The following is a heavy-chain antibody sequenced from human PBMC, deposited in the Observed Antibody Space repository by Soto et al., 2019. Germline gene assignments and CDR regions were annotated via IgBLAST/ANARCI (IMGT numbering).Heavy chain of an antibody. Sequence: QVQLVQSGAEVKKPGSSVKVSCKASGGTFSSYTISWVRQAPGQGLEWMGRIIPILGIANYAQKFQGRVTITADKSASTAYMELSSLRSEDTALYYCARGDCTNGVCYSVHNWFDPWGQGTLVTVSS. V-gene: IGHV1-69*02. CDR3: ARGDCTNGVCYSVHNWFDP. CDR1: GGTFSSYT. CDR2: IIPILGIA. D-gene: IGHD2-8*01. J-gene: IGHJ5*02.